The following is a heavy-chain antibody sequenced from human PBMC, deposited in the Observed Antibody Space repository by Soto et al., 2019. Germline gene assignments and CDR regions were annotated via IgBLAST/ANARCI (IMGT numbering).Heavy chain of an antibody. Sequence: QVQLVASGGGVVQPGRSLRLSCEAFGFTFSNHGMNWVRQAPGKGLQWVASVWSDGSNRYYADSVKGRFTMSRDNSKKTLYLQMNNLRADDTAVYYCARDGSNKPGFYYGMDVWGQETTVSVSS. D-gene: IGHD4-4*01. J-gene: IGHJ6*02. CDR1: GFTFSNHG. CDR2: VWSDGSNR. V-gene: IGHV3-33*01. CDR3: ARDGSNKPGFYYGMDV.